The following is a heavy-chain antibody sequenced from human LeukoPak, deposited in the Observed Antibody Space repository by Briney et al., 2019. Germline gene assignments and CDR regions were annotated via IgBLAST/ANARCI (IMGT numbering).Heavy chain of an antibody. V-gene: IGHV3-23*01. CDR1: GFTFSSHA. D-gene: IGHD4-11*01. Sequence: GGSLRLSCAASGFTFSSHAMSWVRQAPGKGLEWVAAISRSGGNAYYGDSVKGRFTISRDSSKNTLHLQMDSLRAEDTAVYYCAKDWPVSGDHYSPFDYWGQGTLVTVSS. CDR3: AKDWPVSGDHYSPFDY. J-gene: IGHJ4*02. CDR2: ISRSGGNA.